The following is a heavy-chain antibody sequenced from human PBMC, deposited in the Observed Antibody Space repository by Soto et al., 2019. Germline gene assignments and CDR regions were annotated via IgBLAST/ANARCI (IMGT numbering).Heavy chain of an antibody. V-gene: IGHV1-3*01. J-gene: IGHJ3*02. CDR2: INAGNGNT. CDR3: AREGGTYYDYIWGSYRYGAFDI. CDR1: GYTFTSYA. Sequence: QVQLVQSGAEVKQPGASVKVSCKASGYTFTSYAMHWVRQAPGQRLEWMGWINAGNGNTKYSQKFQGRVTITRDTSASTAYMELSSLRSEDTAVYYCAREGGTYYDYIWGSYRYGAFDIWGQGTMVTVSS. D-gene: IGHD3-16*02.